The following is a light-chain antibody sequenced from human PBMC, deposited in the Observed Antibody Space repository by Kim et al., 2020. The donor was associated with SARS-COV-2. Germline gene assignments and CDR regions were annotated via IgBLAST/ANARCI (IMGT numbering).Light chain of an antibody. J-gene: IGLJ2*01. CDR1: SSDVGGYNY. V-gene: IGLV2-14*03. Sequence: QSALTQPASVSGSPGQSITISCTGTSSDVGGYNYVSWYQQHPGKAPKLMIYDVSNRPSGVSNRFSGSKSGNTASLTISGLQAEDEADYYCSSYTSSSTVVFGGGPQLT. CDR3: SSYTSSSTVV. CDR2: DVS.